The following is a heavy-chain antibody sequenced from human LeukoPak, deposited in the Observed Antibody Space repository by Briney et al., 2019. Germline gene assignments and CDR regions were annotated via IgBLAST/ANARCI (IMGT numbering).Heavy chain of an antibody. CDR1: GGSISSSSYY. J-gene: IGHJ4*02. D-gene: IGHD3-22*01. CDR3: ARDYYDSSGDY. Sequence: PSETLSLTCTVSGGSISSSSYYWGWIRQPPGKGLEWIGSIYYSGSTYYNPSLKSRVTISVDTSKNQFSLKLSSVTAADTAVYYCARDYYDSSGDYWGQGTLDTVSS. CDR2: IYYSGST. V-gene: IGHV4-39*02.